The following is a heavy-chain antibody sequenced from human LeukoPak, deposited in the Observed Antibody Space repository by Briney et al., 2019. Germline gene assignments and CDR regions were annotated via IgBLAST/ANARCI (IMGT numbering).Heavy chain of an antibody. CDR1: GYTFTSYG. Sequence: GASVKVSCKASGYTFTSYGISWVRQAPGQGLEWMGWISAYNGNTNYAQKLQGRVTMTTDTSTSTAYMELRSLRSDDTAVYYCARRGRIAAAGTDYYYYYMDVWGKGTTVTVSS. CDR2: ISAYNGNT. V-gene: IGHV1-18*01. D-gene: IGHD6-13*01. J-gene: IGHJ6*03. CDR3: ARRGRIAAAGTDYYYYYMDV.